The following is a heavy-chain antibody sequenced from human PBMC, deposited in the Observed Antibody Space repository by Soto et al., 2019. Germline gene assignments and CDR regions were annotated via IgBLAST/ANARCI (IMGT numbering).Heavy chain of an antibody. V-gene: IGHV4-61*01. J-gene: IGHJ4*02. D-gene: IGHD3-10*01. CDR2: IYYSGST. Sequence: LSLTCTVSGGSVSSGSYYWSWIRQLPGKGLEWIGYIYYSGSTNYNPSLKSRVTISVDTSKNQFSLKLSSVTAADTAVYYCASGYYGSGSYSYWGQGTLVTVSS. CDR3: ASGYYGSGSYSY. CDR1: GGSVSSGSYY.